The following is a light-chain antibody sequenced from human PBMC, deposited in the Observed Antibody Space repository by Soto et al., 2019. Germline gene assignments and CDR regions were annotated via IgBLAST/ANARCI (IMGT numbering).Light chain of an antibody. V-gene: IGLV2-14*01. CDR3: SSYTTGNTYV. Sequence: QSVLTQPASGSVSPGQSITISCTGTSSDVGVYNSVSWYQQHPGKVPKLMIYDVSNRPSGVSNRFSGSKSGNTASLTISGLQAEDEADYYCSSYTTGNTYVFGSGTKVTVL. CDR2: DVS. CDR1: SSDVGVYNS. J-gene: IGLJ1*01.